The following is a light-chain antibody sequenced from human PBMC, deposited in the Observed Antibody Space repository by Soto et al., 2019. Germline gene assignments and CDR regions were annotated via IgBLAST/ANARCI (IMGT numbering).Light chain of an antibody. CDR3: QHYGGSFI. CDR1: QSINSKS. CDR2: TTS. J-gene: IGKJ3*01. Sequence: EIVLTQSPGTLSLSPGEGATVSCRVSQSINSKSLVCYQRKLGQAPRLLIYTTSSRPTGIPDRFSGSGSGTDFTLSISRLEPEDFAVYYCQHYGGSFIFGPGTKVDFK. V-gene: IGKV3-20*01.